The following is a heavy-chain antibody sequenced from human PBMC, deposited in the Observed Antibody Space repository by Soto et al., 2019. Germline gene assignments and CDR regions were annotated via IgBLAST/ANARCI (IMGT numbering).Heavy chain of an antibody. D-gene: IGHD3-22*01. CDR3: ARVYDSSGSDAFDI. Sequence: QLQLQESGSGLVKPSQTLSLTCAVSGGSISSGGYSWSWIRQPPGKGLEWIGYIYHSGSTYYNPSLKSLVTISVDRSKNQFSLKLISVTAADTAVYYCARVYDSSGSDAFDIWGQGTMVTVSS. CDR2: IYHSGST. CDR1: GGSISSGGYS. V-gene: IGHV4-30-2*01. J-gene: IGHJ3*02.